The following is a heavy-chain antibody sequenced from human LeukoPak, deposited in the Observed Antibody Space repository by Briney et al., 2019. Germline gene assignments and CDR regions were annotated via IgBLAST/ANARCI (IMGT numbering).Heavy chain of an antibody. J-gene: IGHJ6*03. D-gene: IGHD6-19*01. Sequence: GGSLRLSCAASGFTFSRFWMSWVRQAPGKGLEWVSYINGPASNIFYADSVKGRFTISRDNAKNSLYLQMNSLRVEDTAVYYCATTLSGWSPPQTSYYSYYMDVWGKGTTVTISS. V-gene: IGHV3-48*03. CDR3: ATTLSGWSPPQTSYYSYYMDV. CDR2: INGPASNI. CDR1: GFTFSRFW.